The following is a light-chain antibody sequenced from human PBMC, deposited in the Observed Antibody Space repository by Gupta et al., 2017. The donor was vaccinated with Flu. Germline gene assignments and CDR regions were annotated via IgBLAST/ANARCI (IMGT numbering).Light chain of an antibody. CDR3: GTWDSSLSAVV. CDR2: ENN. J-gene: IGLJ2*01. V-gene: IGLV1-51*02. Sequence: QSVLTQPPSVSAARGQKVTISCSRSSSHLGHNYVSWYQQLPGTAPKLLIHENNKRPSGIPDRFSGPKSGTSATLGITGLQTGDEADYYCGTWDSSLSAVVLGGGTKLTGL. CDR1: SSHLGHNY.